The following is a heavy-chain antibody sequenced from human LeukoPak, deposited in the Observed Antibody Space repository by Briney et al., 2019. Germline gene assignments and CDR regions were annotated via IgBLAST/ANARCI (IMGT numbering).Heavy chain of an antibody. D-gene: IGHD3-22*01. CDR2: IYYSGST. CDR3: ARGTYYYDSSGHFDY. J-gene: IGHJ4*02. Sequence: PSETLSLTCTVSGGSISSGGYYWSWVRQHPGEGLEWVVYIYYSGSTYYNPSLKSRVTISVDTSKIQFSLKLSSVTAADTAVYYCARGTYYYDSSGHFDYWGQGTLVTVSS. CDR1: GGSISSGGYY. V-gene: IGHV4-31*03.